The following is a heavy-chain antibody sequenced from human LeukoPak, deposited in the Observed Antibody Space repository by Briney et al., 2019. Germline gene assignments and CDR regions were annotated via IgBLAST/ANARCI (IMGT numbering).Heavy chain of an antibody. D-gene: IGHD3-3*01. Sequence: ASVKVSCKTSGYTFTSFAVNWVRQAPGQGLEWMGRISGYSGNTKYAQKLQGRVTMTTDTPTSTAYMELRSLRSDDTAVYYCARDEITIFGVVIKSADHWGRGTLVTVSS. CDR3: ARDEITIFGVVIKSADH. CDR2: ISGYSGNT. J-gene: IGHJ4*02. V-gene: IGHV1-18*01. CDR1: GYTFTSFA.